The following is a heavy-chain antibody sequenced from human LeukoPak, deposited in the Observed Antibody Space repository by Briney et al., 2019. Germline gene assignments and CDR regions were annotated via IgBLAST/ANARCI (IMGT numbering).Heavy chain of an antibody. Sequence: GGSLRLSCAASGFTFSSYAMSWVRQAPGKGLEWVGRIKSKTDGGTTDYAAPVKGRFTISRDDSKNTLYLQMNSLKTEDTAVYYCTTDGQQQWLVQGTYFDYWGQGTLVTVSS. J-gene: IGHJ4*02. V-gene: IGHV3-15*01. CDR3: TTDGQQQWLVQGTYFDY. CDR1: GFTFSSYA. D-gene: IGHD6-19*01. CDR2: IKSKTDGGTT.